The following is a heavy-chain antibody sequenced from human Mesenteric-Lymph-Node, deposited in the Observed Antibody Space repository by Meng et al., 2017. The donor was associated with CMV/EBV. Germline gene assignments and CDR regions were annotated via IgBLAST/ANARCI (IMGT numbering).Heavy chain of an antibody. Sequence: GGSLRLSCAVSGFTFDSYWMSWVRQAPGKGLEWVANIKQDGSIKYYVDSVKGRFTISRDSAKNSLYLQLNSLRAEDTAVYYCARGQYSSSWGYFDYWGQGTLVTVSS. CDR3: ARGQYSSSWGYFDY. D-gene: IGHD6-13*01. CDR1: GFTFDSYW. J-gene: IGHJ4*02. V-gene: IGHV3-7*01. CDR2: IKQDGSIK.